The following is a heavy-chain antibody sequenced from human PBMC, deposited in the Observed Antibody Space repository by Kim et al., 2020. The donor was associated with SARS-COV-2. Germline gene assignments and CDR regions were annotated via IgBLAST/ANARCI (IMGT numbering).Heavy chain of an antibody. CDR3: ASGPPDYYGSGSYYNFDY. CDR2: IIPIFGTA. D-gene: IGHD3-10*01. CDR1: GGTFSSYA. V-gene: IGHV1-69*13. J-gene: IGHJ4*02. Sequence: SVKVSCKASGGTFSSYAISWVRQAPGQGLEWMGGIIPIFGTANYAQKFQGRVTITADESTSTAYMELSSLRSEDTAVYYCASGPPDYYGSGSYYNFDYWGQGTLVTVSS.